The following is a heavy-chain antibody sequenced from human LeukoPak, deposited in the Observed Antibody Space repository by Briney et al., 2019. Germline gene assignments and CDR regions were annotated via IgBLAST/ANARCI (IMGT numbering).Heavy chain of an antibody. D-gene: IGHD3-22*01. CDR3: AKEYLNDHYYDSSGALDY. CDR2: ISYDGSNK. Sequence: QTGGSLRLSCAASGFTFSSYAMHWVRQAPGKGLEWVAVISYDGSNKYYADSVKGRFTISRDNSKNTLYLQMNSLRAEDTALYYCAKEYLNDHYYDSSGALDYWGQGTLVTVSS. V-gene: IGHV3-30-3*01. CDR1: GFTFSSYA. J-gene: IGHJ4*02.